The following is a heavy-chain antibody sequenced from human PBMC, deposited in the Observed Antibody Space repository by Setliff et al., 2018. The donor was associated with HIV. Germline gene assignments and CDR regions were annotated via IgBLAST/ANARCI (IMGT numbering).Heavy chain of an antibody. D-gene: IGHD6-13*01. Sequence: SETLSLTCTVSGGSISSGSYYWSWIRQPAGKGLEWIGYIYYSGSTSGSTNYNPSLKSRVTISLDTSKNQFSLNLSSVTAADTAVYYCARGIQQQLLEKYDIWGQGTMVTVSS. V-gene: IGHV4-61*10. CDR1: GGSISSGSYY. CDR2: IYYSGSTSGST. J-gene: IGHJ3*02. CDR3: ARGIQQQLLEKYDI.